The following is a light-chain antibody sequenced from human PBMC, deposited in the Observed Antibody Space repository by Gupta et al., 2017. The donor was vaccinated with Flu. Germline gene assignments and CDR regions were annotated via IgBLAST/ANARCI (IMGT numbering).Light chain of an antibody. Sequence: IVLTQSPGTLSLSQGERATLSCRASQSVSSSYLAWYQQKPGQAPRLLIFGAASRSTGSPDRFIGSGSGTDFTLTISRLEPEDFAVYYCQQYGSSPGVTFGPGTKVDIK. V-gene: IGKV3-20*01. CDR3: QQYGSSPGVT. CDR1: QSVSSSY. J-gene: IGKJ3*01. CDR2: GAA.